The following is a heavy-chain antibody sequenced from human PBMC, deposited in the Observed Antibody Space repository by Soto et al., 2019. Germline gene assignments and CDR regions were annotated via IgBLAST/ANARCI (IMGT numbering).Heavy chain of an antibody. CDR1: GYSFTSFW. D-gene: IGHD3-22*01. CDR2: IYPGGSDI. Sequence: PGESLKISCKGSGYSFTSFWIGWVRQMPGKGLKWMGIIYPGGSDIKYGPSFEGQVTISVDKSISTAYLQWSSLKASDTAMYYCARHYYDSSGYYPLDYWGQGTLVTVSS. CDR3: ARHYYDSSGYYPLDY. J-gene: IGHJ4*02. V-gene: IGHV5-51*01.